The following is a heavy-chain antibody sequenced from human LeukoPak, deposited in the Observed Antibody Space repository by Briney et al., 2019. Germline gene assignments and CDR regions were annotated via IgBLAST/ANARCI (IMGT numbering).Heavy chain of an antibody. CDR2: ISSNSRYI. J-gene: IGHJ4*02. V-gene: IGHV3-21*06. Sequence: GSLRLSCAASGFTFSTYSMNWVRQAPGKGLEWISSISSNSRYIYYADSMRGRFTISRDNAKNSLYLQMNSLKPEDTAVYYCARVAEAAAFDSWGQGTLVTVSS. CDR1: GFTFSTYS. CDR3: ARVAEAAAFDS. D-gene: IGHD6-13*01.